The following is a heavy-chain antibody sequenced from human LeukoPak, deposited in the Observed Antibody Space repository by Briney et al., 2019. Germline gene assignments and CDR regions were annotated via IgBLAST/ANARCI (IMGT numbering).Heavy chain of an antibody. D-gene: IGHD5-12*01. CDR2: ISTNNGNA. CDR3: ARDLDRIVPTTADY. J-gene: IGHJ4*02. CDR1: GYTFTTYS. Sequence: ASVTVSCKASGYTFTTYSITWVRQAPGQGLEWMGWISTNNGNADYAQNFRGRVTMTTDTSTNTAYMELRSLRSDDTAVYCRARDLDRIVPTTADYWGQGTLVTVSS. V-gene: IGHV1-18*01.